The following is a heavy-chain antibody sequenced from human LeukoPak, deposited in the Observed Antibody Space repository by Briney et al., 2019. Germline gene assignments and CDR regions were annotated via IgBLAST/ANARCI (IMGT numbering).Heavy chain of an antibody. Sequence: LEWVANIKQDGSEKYYVDSVKGRFTLSRDNTKNSLYLQMNSLRAEDTAVYYCARDADMVDYWGQGTLVTVSS. J-gene: IGHJ4*02. CDR2: IKQDGSEK. V-gene: IGHV3-7*01. CDR3: ARDADMVDY.